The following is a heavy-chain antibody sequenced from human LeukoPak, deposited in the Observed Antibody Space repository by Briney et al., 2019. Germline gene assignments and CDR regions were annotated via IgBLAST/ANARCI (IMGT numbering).Heavy chain of an antibody. Sequence: GGSLRLSCADSGFTFSSHWMHWVRQAPGKGLVWVSRIKYDASSTSYADSVKGRFTISRDNAKNTLYLQMNSLRAEVTAVYYCARGATYAYYQDYWGQGTLVTVSS. CDR3: ARGATYAYYQDY. D-gene: IGHD1-26*01. CDR2: IKYDASST. V-gene: IGHV3-74*01. CDR1: GFTFSSHW. J-gene: IGHJ4*02.